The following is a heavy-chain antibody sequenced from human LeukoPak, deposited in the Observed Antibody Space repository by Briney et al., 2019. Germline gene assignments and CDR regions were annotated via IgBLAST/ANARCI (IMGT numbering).Heavy chain of an antibody. V-gene: IGHV1-8*01. D-gene: IGHD3-9*01. CDR2: MNPNSGNT. Sequence: ASLKVSCKASGYTFTSYDINWVRQATGQGLEWMGWMNPNSGNTGYAQKFQGRVTMTRNTSISTAYMELSSLRSEDTAVYYCTKNYNFLTGYASWGQGTLVTVSS. J-gene: IGHJ4*02. CDR1: GYTFTSYD. CDR3: TKNYNFLTGYAS.